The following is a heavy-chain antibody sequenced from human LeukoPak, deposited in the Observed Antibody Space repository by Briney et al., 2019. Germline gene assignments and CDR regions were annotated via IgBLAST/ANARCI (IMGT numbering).Heavy chain of an antibody. CDR2: ISWDGGST. J-gene: IGHJ4*02. CDR1: GFTFDDYT. V-gene: IGHV3-43*01. CDR3: AKDIPGSSYSSSWYPLDY. Sequence: GGSLRLSCAASGFTFDDYTVHWVRQAPGKGLEWVSLISWDGGSTYYADSVKGRFTISRDNSKNSLYLQMNSLRTEDTALYYCAKDIPGSSYSSSWYPLDYWGQGTLVTVSS. D-gene: IGHD6-13*01.